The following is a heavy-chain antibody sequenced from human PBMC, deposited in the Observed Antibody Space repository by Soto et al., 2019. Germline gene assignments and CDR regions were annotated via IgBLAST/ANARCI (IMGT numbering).Heavy chain of an antibody. J-gene: IGHJ4*02. CDR3: ARAFSWDYGDYQYYFDY. CDR1: GYTLTSYG. D-gene: IGHD4-17*01. V-gene: IGHV1-18*01. Sequence: ASVKVSCKASGYTLTSYGISWVRQAPGQGLEWMGWISAYNGNTNYAQKLQGRVTMTTDTSTSTAYMELRSLRSDDTAVYYCARAFSWDYGDYQYYFDYWGQGTLVTVSS. CDR2: ISAYNGNT.